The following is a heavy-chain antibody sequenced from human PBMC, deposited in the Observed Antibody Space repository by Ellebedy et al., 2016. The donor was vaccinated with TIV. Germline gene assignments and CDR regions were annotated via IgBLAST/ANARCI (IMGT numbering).Heavy chain of an antibody. CDR1: EFTFSSYA. CDR3: AKAVGATGYDY. CDR2: ISGSGGST. J-gene: IGHJ4*02. D-gene: IGHD1-26*01. Sequence: GGSLRLXXAASEFTFSSYAMSWVRQAPGKGLEWVSAISGSGGSTYYADSVKGRFTISRDKSKNTLYLQMNSLRAEDTAVYYCAKAVGATGYDYWGQGTLVTVSS. V-gene: IGHV3-23*01.